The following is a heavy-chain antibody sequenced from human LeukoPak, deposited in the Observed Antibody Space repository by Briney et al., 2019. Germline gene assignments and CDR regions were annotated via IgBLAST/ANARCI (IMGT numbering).Heavy chain of an antibody. D-gene: IGHD3-22*01. Sequence: SETLSLTCTVSGGPISSSSYYWGWIRQPPGKGLEWIGSIYYSGSTYYNPSLKSRVTISVDTSKNQFSLKLSSVTAADTAVYYCRGYREITMIVVGGYYFDYWGQGTLVTVSS. J-gene: IGHJ4*02. CDR1: GGPISSSSYY. CDR3: RGYREITMIVVGGYYFDY. CDR2: IYYSGST. V-gene: IGHV4-39*01.